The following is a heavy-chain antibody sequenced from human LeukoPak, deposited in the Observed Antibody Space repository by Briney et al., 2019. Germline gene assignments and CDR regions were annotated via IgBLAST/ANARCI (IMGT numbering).Heavy chain of an antibody. J-gene: IGHJ3*02. CDR1: GGSISSYY. Sequence: SETLSITCTVSGGSISSYYWSWIRQPPGKGLEWIGYIYTSGSTNYNPSLKSRVTISVDTSKNQFSLKLSSVTAADTAVYYCARHYSAHGGSYDAFDIWGQGTMVTVSS. CDR2: IYTSGST. D-gene: IGHD2-15*01. V-gene: IGHV4-4*09. CDR3: ARHYSAHGGSYDAFDI.